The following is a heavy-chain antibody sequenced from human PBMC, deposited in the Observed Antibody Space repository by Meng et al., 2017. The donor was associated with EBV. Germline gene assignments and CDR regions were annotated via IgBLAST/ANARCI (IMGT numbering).Heavy chain of an antibody. CDR3: ARAEIAAAGRLDY. D-gene: IGHD6-13*01. J-gene: IGHJ4*02. CDR1: GGTFSSYA. CDR2: IIPIFGTA. V-gene: IGHV1-69*06. Sequence: QGPLVQVGGEVKKPGFSVKVSCKASGGTFSSYAISWVRQAPGQGLEWMGGIIPIFGTANYAQKFQGRVTITADKSTSTAYMELSSLRSEDTAVYYCARAEIAAAGRLDYWGQGTLVTVSS.